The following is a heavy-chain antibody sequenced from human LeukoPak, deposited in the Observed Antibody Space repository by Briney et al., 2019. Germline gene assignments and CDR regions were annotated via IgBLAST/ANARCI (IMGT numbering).Heavy chain of an antibody. J-gene: IGHJ4*02. CDR1: GYSFTDYY. Sequence: ASVKVSCKESGYSFTDYYMHWVRQAPGQGLEWMGWINPKSGDTKYAQKFQGRITMTRDTSISTSYVELSRLRSDDTDVYYCARERCTTAGCDKSFDSWGQGTLITVSS. D-gene: IGHD2-2*02. V-gene: IGHV1-2*02. CDR2: INPKSGDT. CDR3: ARERCTTAGCDKSFDS.